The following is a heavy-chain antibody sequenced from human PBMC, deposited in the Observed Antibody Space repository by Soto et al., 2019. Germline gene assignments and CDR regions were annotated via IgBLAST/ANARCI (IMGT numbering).Heavy chain of an antibody. Sequence: ASVKVSCKASGYTFTSYYMHWVRQAPGQGLEWMGIINPSGGSTSYAQKFPGRVTMTRDTSTSTVYMELSSLRSEDTAVYYCARVYRQQLVLNNWFGPRGQGTLVTVSS. V-gene: IGHV1-46*01. J-gene: IGHJ5*02. CDR2: INPSGGST. CDR1: GYTFTSYY. CDR3: ARVYRQQLVLNNWFGP. D-gene: IGHD6-13*01.